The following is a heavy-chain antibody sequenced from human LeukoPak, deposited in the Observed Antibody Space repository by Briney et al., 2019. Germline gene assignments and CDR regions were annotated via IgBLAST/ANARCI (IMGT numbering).Heavy chain of an antibody. Sequence: GGSLRLSCAASGFTFSSYSMHWLRQAPGKGLAYVSAISSNGDNTYYAGSVKGRFTISSDNSKNTLYLQMGSLRVEDMGVYYCAREVDRVFDYWGQGNLVTVSS. V-gene: IGHV3-64*02. D-gene: IGHD2-2*01. J-gene: IGHJ4*02. CDR2: ISSNGDNT. CDR3: AREVDRVFDY. CDR1: GFTFSSYS.